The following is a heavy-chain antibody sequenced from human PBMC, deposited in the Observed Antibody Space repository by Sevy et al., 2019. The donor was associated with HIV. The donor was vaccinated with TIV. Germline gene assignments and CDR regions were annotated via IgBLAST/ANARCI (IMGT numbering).Heavy chain of an antibody. D-gene: IGHD3-9*01. CDR2: IWFDGSPK. J-gene: IGHJ4*02. CDR3: ARGTHIDNYDNSANYGHADY. Sequence: GGSLRLSCAASGFRFNEYGMHWVRQAPGTGLEWVAVIWFDGSPKYYADSVRGRFTISRDLSKNTVSLQMKNLRAEDSAVYFCARGTHIDNYDNSANYGHADYWAQGTQVTVSS. CDR1: GFRFNEYG. V-gene: IGHV3-33*01.